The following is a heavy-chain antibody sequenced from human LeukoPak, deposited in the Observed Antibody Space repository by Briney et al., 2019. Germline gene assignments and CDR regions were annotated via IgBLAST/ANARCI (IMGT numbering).Heavy chain of an antibody. V-gene: IGHV3-11*01. CDR1: GFTFSDYY. D-gene: IGHD3-22*01. Sequence: PGGSLRLSCAASGFTFSDYYMSWIRQAPGKGLEWVSYISSSGSTIYYADSVKGRFTISRDNAKNSLYLQMNSLRAEDTALYYCASGSGSGYYYFVYWGQGTLVTVSS. J-gene: IGHJ4*02. CDR3: ASGSGSGYYYFVY. CDR2: ISSSGSTI.